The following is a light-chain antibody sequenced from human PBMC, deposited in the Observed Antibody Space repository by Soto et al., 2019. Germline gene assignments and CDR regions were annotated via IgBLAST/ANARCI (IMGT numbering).Light chain of an antibody. V-gene: IGLV2-14*01. CDR2: DVN. CDR1: ISDIGGYNF. Sequence: QSALTQPASVSGSPGQSITISCTGTISDIGGYNFISWYQHHPGKAPKLVIYDVNNRPSGISYRFSGSKSGNTASLTISGHEDEEDADYYCASYTRTTTLVFGGGTKLTVL. CDR3: ASYTRTTTLV. J-gene: IGLJ2*01.